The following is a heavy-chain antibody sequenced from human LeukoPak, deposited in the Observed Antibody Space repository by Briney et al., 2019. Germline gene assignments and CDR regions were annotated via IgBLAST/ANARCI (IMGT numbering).Heavy chain of an antibody. V-gene: IGHV4-34*01. CDR1: GGSFSGYY. Sequence: PSETLSLTCAVYGGSFSGYYWSWIRQPPGRGLECIGEINHSGSTNYNPSLKSRVTISVDTSKNQFSLKLSSVTAADTAVYYCARAAARRITIFGVVSYYYYYMDVWGKGTTVTVSS. CDR2: INHSGST. J-gene: IGHJ6*03. CDR3: ARAAARRITIFGVVSYYYYYMDV. D-gene: IGHD3-3*01.